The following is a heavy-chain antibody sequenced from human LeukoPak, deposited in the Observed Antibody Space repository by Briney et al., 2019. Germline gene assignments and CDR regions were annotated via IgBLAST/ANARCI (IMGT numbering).Heavy chain of an antibody. CDR1: GFTFSSYA. D-gene: IGHD3-9*01. Sequence: GGSLRLSCAASGFTFSSYAMSWVRQAPGKGLEWVSAISGSGGSTYYADSVKGRFTISRDNSKNTLYLQMDSLRAEDTAVYYCAKRGLRYFDWLPDYWGQGTLVTVSS. CDR2: ISGSGGST. V-gene: IGHV3-23*01. CDR3: AKRGLRYFDWLPDY. J-gene: IGHJ4*02.